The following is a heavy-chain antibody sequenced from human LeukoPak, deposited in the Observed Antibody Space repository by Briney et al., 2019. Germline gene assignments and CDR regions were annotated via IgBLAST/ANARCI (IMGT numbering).Heavy chain of an antibody. CDR2: ISYDGSNK. CDR1: GFTFSSYG. Sequence: QPGRSLRLSCAASGFTFSSYGMHWVRQAPGKGLEGGAVISYDGSNKYYADSVKGRFTISRDNSKNTLYLQMNSLRAEDTAVYYCATTILDCGDSEFDYWGQGTLVTVSS. J-gene: IGHJ4*02. D-gene: IGHD4-17*01. V-gene: IGHV3-30*03. CDR3: ATTILDCGDSEFDY.